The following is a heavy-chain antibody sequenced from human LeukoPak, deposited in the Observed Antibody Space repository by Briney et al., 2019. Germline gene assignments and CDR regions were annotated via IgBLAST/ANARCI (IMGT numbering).Heavy chain of an antibody. CDR1: GYTFTSYG. Sequence: ASVKVSCKASGYTFTSYGISWVRQAPGQGLEWMGWISAYNGNTNYAQKLQGRVTMTTDTSTSTAYMELRSLRSDDTAVYHCARRAVAGTEGYYYYGMDVWGQGTTVTVSS. CDR3: ARRAVAGTEGYYYYGMDV. CDR2: ISAYNGNT. J-gene: IGHJ6*02. V-gene: IGHV1-18*01. D-gene: IGHD6-19*01.